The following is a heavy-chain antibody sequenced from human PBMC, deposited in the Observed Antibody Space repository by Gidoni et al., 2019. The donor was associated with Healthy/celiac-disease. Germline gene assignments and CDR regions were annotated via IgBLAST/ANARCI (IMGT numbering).Heavy chain of an antibody. J-gene: IGHJ4*02. CDR1: GFTFSNAW. Sequence: EVQLVESGGGLVKPGGSLRLSCAASGFTFSNAWMSWVRQAPGKGLEWVGRIKSKTDGGTTDYAASVKGRFTISRDDSKNTLYLQMNSLKTEDTAVYYCTTEADGDSFDYWGQGTLVTVSS. V-gene: IGHV3-15*01. CDR3: TTEADGDSFDY. CDR2: IKSKTDGGTT. D-gene: IGHD4-17*01.